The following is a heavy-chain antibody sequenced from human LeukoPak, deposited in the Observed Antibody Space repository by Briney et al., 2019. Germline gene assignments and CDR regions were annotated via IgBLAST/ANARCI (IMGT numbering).Heavy chain of an antibody. CDR3: AKKFGYDFWSGYYDY. Sequence: GGSLRLSCAASGFTFSSYAMSWVRQAPGKGLEWVSANSGSGGSTYYADSVKGRFTISRDNSKNTLYLQMNSLRAEDTAVYYCAKKFGYDFWSGYYDYWGQGTLVTVSS. CDR2: NSGSGGST. J-gene: IGHJ4*02. D-gene: IGHD3-3*01. CDR1: GFTFSSYA. V-gene: IGHV3-23*01.